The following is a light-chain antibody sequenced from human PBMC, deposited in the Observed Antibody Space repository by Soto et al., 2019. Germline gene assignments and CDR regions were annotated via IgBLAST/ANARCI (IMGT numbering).Light chain of an antibody. Sequence: DIQMTQSPSSVSAYVGDRVTITCRASQGISSWLAWYQQKPEKAPKLVIYDASSLQSGVPSRFSGSGSGTDFTLTISSLQPEDFATYYCLQTYSTPWTLGQGTKVDIK. J-gene: IGKJ1*01. CDR1: QGISSW. V-gene: IGKV1-12*02. CDR3: LQTYSTPWT. CDR2: DAS.